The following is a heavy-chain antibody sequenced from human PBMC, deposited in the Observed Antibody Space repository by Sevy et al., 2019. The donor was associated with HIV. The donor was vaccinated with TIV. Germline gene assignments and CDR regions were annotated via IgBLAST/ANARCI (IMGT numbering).Heavy chain of an antibody. V-gene: IGHV1-24*01. J-gene: IGHJ4*02. CDR3: ATTKDYYDSSGYPFDY. CDR2: FGPEDGET. CDR1: GYTLTELS. D-gene: IGHD3-22*01. Sequence: ASVKVSCKVSGYTLTELSMHWVRQAPGKGLEWMGSFGPEDGETIYAQNFQGRVTMTEDRSTDTAYMELSSLRSEDTAVYYCATTKDYYDSSGYPFDYWGQGTLVTVSS.